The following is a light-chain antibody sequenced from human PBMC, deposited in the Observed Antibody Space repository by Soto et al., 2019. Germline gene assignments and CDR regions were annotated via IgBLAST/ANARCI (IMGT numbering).Light chain of an antibody. CDR2: EVN. Sequence: QSALTQPPSASGSPGQSVTISCTGTSSDVGGYNYVSWYQQHPGKAPKLVIYEVNKRPSGVPDRFSGSKSGNTASLTVSGLQAGDEADYYCKSFAGSNKLVFGGGTKLTVL. CDR1: SSDVGGYNY. V-gene: IGLV2-8*01. J-gene: IGLJ2*01. CDR3: KSFAGSNKLV.